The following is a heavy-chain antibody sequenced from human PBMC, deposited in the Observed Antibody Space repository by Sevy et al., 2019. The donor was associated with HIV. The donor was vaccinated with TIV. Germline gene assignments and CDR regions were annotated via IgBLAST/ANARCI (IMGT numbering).Heavy chain of an antibody. J-gene: IGHJ4*02. CDR2: LKTKARGGTL. CDR3: TRYKGAQSIFDY. Sequence: GGSLRLSCTASGFSFGDYAMNWVRQAPGKGLEWVAFLKTKARGGTLDHAASVKGRFTISRDDSKSIVYLQMNDLRTEDTGVYYCTRYKGAQSIFDYWGQGALVTVSS. D-gene: IGHD5-18*01. CDR1: GFSFGDYA. V-gene: IGHV3-49*04.